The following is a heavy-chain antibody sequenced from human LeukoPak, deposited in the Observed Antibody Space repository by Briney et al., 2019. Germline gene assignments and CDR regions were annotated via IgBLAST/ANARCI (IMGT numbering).Heavy chain of an antibody. CDR2: IYYSGST. Sequence: SETLSLTCTVSGGSISSSSYYWGWIRQPPGRGLEWIGSIYYSGSTYYNPSLKSRVTISVDTSKNQFSLKLSSVTAADTAVYYWASPSVVAGVLDYWGQGTLVTVSS. J-gene: IGHJ4*02. CDR1: GGSISSSSYY. D-gene: IGHD6-19*01. V-gene: IGHV4-39*01. CDR3: ASPSVVAGVLDY.